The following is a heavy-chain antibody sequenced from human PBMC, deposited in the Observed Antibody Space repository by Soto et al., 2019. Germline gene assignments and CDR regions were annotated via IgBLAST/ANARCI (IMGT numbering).Heavy chain of an antibody. CDR1: GGSISSGGYY. J-gene: IGHJ4*02. D-gene: IGHD1-7*01. Sequence: SETLSLTCTVSGGSISSGGYYWSWIRQPPGKGLKWIGEINHSGSTNYNPSLKSRVTISVDTSKNQFSLKLSSVTAADTAVYYCARRNYTYYFDYWGQGTLVTVSS. CDR2: INHSGST. CDR3: ARRNYTYYFDY. V-gene: IGHV4-39*07.